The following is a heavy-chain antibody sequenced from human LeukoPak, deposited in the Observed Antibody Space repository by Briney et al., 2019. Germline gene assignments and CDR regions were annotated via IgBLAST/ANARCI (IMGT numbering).Heavy chain of an antibody. CDR1: GFTFSSYW. D-gene: IGHD3-22*01. CDR2: IKQDGSEK. V-gene: IGHV3-7*01. CDR3: AKGRSAAMIEAAFDY. J-gene: IGHJ4*02. Sequence: PGGSLRLSCAASGFTFSSYWMSWVRQAPGKGLEWVANIKQDGSEKYYVDSVKGRFTISRDNAKNSLYLQMNSLRAEDTAVYYCAKGRSAAMIEAAFDYWGQGTLVTVSS.